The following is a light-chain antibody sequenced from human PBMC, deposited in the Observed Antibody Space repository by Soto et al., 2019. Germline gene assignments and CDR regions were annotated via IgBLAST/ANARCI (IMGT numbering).Light chain of an antibody. V-gene: IGLV2-14*01. CDR1: SSDVGGYNY. CDR2: EVT. Sequence: QSALTQPASASGSPGQSITMSCTGTSSDVGGYNYVSWYQQHPGKAPKLIIYEVTNRPPGLSNRFSGSKSGNTAYLTISGLQAEDEADYYCSSYTTSTTGVFGGGTKLTVL. J-gene: IGLJ3*02. CDR3: SSYTTSTTGV.